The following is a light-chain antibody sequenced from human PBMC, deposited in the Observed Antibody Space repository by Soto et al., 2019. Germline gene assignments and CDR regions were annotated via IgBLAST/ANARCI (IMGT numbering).Light chain of an antibody. CDR2: KGT. V-gene: IGLV2-23*01. J-gene: IGLJ1*01. CDR3: CSSAPESTYV. Sequence: QSALAQPASVSGSPGQSITISCTGTSSGVGAYNSVSWYQQHPHRAPQVIIYKGTQRPSGVSNRFSGSTSGNAASLTISALQTDDEADYFFCSSAPESTYVCGTGTKLTVL. CDR1: SSGVGAYNS.